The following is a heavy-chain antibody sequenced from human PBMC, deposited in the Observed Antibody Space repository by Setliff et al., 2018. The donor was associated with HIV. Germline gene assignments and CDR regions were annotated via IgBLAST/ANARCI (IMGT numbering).Heavy chain of an antibody. CDR3: ARGRHFDSSGTGNY. CDR2: IIPLFDTS. CDR1: GGTFSTYG. D-gene: IGHD3-22*01. Sequence: GASVKVSCKASGGTFSTYGLSWVRQAPGQGLEWMGGIIPLFDTSNYAQKFQGRVTITADKSTSTVHMELSSLRSEDTAVYYCARGRHFDSSGTGNYWGQGTLVTVSS. J-gene: IGHJ4*02. V-gene: IGHV1-69*06.